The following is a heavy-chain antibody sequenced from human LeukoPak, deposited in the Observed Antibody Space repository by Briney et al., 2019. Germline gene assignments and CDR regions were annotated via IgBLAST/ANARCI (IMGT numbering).Heavy chain of an antibody. CDR2: IWYEGSKE. J-gene: IGHJ4*01. Sequence: GGSLRLSCAASGFTFRSNGMNWVRQAPGKGLEWVAIIWYEGSKEYYADSVKGRFTISRDNSKNTVYLQMDSLRAEYTAVYYCARIDGWSNFEYWGHRTLVAPAS. D-gene: IGHD3-10*01. CDR3: ARIDGWSNFEY. V-gene: IGHV3-33*01. CDR1: GFTFRSNG.